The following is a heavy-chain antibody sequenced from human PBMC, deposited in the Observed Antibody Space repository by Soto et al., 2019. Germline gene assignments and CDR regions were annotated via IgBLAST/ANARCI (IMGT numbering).Heavy chain of an antibody. CDR1: GFTFSNAW. CDR2: IKRKTDGGTT. CDR3: TTEHYDILTGYFRGGY. J-gene: IGHJ4*02. V-gene: IGHV3-15*07. D-gene: IGHD3-9*01. Sequence: EVQLVESGGGLVKPGGSLRLSCAASGFTFSNAWMNWVRQAPGKGLEWVGRIKRKTDGGTTDYAPPVKARFTISRDDSKNTLYLQMNSLKTEDTAVYYCTTEHYDILTGYFRGGYWGQGTLVTVSS.